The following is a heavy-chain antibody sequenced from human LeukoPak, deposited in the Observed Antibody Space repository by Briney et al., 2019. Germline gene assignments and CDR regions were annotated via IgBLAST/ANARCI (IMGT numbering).Heavy chain of an antibody. D-gene: IGHD5-12*01. V-gene: IGHV4-4*07. CDR1: GGSISSYY. CDR3: ARDLTVATRNAFDI. CDR2: IYTSGST. Sequence: PSGTPSLTCTVSGGSISSYYWSWIRQPAGKGLEWIGRIYTSGSTNYNPSLKSRVTMSVDTSKNQFSLKLSSVTAADTAVYYCARDLTVATRNAFDIWGQGTMVTVSS. J-gene: IGHJ3*02.